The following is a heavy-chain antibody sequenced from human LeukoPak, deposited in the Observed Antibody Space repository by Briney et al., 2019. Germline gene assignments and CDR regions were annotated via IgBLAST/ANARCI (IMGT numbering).Heavy chain of an antibody. Sequence: ASVKVSCKASGYTFTSYGISWVRQAPGQGLEWMGWISAYNGNTNSAQKLQGRVTLTTDTSTSTAYMEPRSLRSDDTAVHYWARGGLAGNCTNGVCYRYNWFDPGSQGTLVTVSS. CDR2: ISAYNGNT. V-gene: IGHV1-18*01. CDR1: GYTFTSYG. D-gene: IGHD2-8*01. J-gene: IGHJ5*02. CDR3: ARGGLAGNCTNGVCYRYNWFDP.